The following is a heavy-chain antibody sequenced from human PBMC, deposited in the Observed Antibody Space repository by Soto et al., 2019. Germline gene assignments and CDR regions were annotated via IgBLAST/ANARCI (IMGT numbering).Heavy chain of an antibody. CDR1: GGSVNRGSYY. J-gene: IGHJ4*02. CDR3: ARDYEFFAH. V-gene: IGHV4-61*01. CDR2: VSSTGRT. Sequence: ASETLSLTCPVSGGSVNRGSYYWSWIRQPPGKGLEWIGYVSSTGRTKYNPSLTSRVTISADTSRNQFSLMLTSVTAADTGVYYCARDYEFFAHWGQGTLVTVSS. D-gene: IGHD3-16*01.